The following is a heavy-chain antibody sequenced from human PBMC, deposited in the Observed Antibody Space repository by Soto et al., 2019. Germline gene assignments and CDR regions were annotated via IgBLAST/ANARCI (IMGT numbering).Heavy chain of an antibody. CDR2: IDSSRTYI. CDR3: ARRAVIEYYFDY. V-gene: IGHV3-21*01. CDR1: GFTFGSYS. Sequence: EVQLVESGGGLVKPGGSLRLSCAASGFTFGSYSMTWVRQAPGKGLEWVSSIDSSRTYIYYADSVKGRFTISRDNAQNSLYLQMNSLRVEDTAVYYCARRAVIEYYFDYWGQGTLVTVSS. D-gene: IGHD2-21*01. J-gene: IGHJ4*02.